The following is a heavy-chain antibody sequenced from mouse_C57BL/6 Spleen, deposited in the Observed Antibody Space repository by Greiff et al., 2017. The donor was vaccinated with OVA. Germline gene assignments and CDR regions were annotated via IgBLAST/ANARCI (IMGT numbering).Heavy chain of an antibody. Sequence: EVHLVESGAELVRPGASVKLSCTASGFNIKDDYMHWVKQRPEQGLEWIGWIDPENGDTEYASKFQGKATITADTSSNTAYLQLSSLTSEDTAVYYCTTYSNLPFAYWGQGTLVTVSA. CDR2: IDPENGDT. CDR3: TTYSNLPFAY. V-gene: IGHV14-4*01. CDR1: GFNIKDDY. J-gene: IGHJ3*01. D-gene: IGHD2-5*01.